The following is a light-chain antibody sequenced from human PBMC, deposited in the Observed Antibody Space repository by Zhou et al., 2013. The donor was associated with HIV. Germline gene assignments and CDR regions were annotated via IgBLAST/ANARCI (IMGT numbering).Light chain of an antibody. CDR1: QSVYSNY. CDR3: QQYGSSTLT. J-gene: IGKJ4*01. CDR2: SAS. Sequence: EIVLTQSPGTLSLSPGERATLSCRASQSVYSNYLAWYQQKPGQAPRLLMYSASIRATAIPDRFSGSGSGTDFTLTISRLESEDFAVYYCQQYGSSTLTFGGGTKVEIK. V-gene: IGKV3-20*01.